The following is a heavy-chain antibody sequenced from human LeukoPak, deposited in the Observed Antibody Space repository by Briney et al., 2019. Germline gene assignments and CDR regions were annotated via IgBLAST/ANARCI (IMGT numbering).Heavy chain of an antibody. CDR1: GGSISSYY. Sequence: SETLSLTCTVSGGSISSYYWTWIRQPPGKGLEWIGYVSYSGTTKYNPSLKSRVTMSVDMSKNRLSLRLTSVTAADTAVCYCARSGYSYDSAVYWNFDLWGRGTLVTVSS. J-gene: IGHJ2*01. CDR3: ARSGYSYDSAVYWNFDL. V-gene: IGHV4-59*01. D-gene: IGHD5-18*01. CDR2: VSYSGTT.